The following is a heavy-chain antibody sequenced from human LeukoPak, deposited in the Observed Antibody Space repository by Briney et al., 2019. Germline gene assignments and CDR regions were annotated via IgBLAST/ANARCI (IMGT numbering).Heavy chain of an antibody. D-gene: IGHD3-10*02. CDR3: AELGITMIGGV. CDR1: GFTFSNFN. J-gene: IGHJ6*04. V-gene: IGHV3-48*04. CDR2: ISSSGSTI. Sequence: GGSLRLSCAASGFTFSNFNMNWVRQAPGKGLEWVSYISSSGSTIYYADSVKGRFTISRDNAKNSLYLQMNSLRAEDTAVYYCAELGITMIGGVWGKGTTVTISS.